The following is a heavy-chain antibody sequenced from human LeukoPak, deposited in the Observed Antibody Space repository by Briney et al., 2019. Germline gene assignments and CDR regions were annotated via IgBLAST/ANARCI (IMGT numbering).Heavy chain of an antibody. CDR1: GFTFTSYA. D-gene: IGHD3-10*01. CDR3: AKDIITMVRGVIIANPFDYWGRFDY. Sequence: GGSLRLSCAASGFTFTSYAMSWVRQAPGNGLEWVSAISGSGGSTYYADSVKGRFTTSRDHSKNTMYLQMNRLRAEDTAVYYCAKDIITMVRGVIIANPFDYWGRFDYWGQGTLATVYS. CDR2: ISGSGGST. V-gene: IGHV3-23*01. J-gene: IGHJ4*02.